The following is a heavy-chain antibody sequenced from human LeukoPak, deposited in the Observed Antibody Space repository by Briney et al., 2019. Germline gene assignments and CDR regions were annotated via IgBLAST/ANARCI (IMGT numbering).Heavy chain of an antibody. CDR2: ISYDDGSNK. CDR1: GFTFSSCA. D-gene: IGHD2-2*02. Sequence: PGGSLRLSCAASGFTFSSCALHWVRQAPGKGLEWVAVISYDDGSNKYYADSVKGRFTISRDNSKNTLYLQMNSLRTEDTAVYYCARESGGNTPYYFDYWGQGTLVTVSS. CDR3: ARESGGNTPYYFDY. V-gene: IGHV3-30*04. J-gene: IGHJ4*02.